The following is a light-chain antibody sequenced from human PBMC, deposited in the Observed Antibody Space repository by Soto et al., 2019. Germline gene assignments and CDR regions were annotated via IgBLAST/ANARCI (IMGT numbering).Light chain of an antibody. CDR2: GAS. Sequence: EIVMTQSPATLSVSPGERATVSCRASQSVSSNLAWYQQKPGQAPRLLIYGASTRATDIPARFSGSGSVTEFTLTIGSLQSEDFAVYYCQQYNNWPRTFGQGTKLEIK. V-gene: IGKV3-15*01. CDR3: QQYNNWPRT. CDR1: QSVSSN. J-gene: IGKJ2*01.